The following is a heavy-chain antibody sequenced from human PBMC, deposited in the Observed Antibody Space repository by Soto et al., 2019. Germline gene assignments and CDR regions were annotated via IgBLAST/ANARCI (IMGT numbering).Heavy chain of an antibody. V-gene: IGHV1-3*01. CDR2: VNAADGDT. CDR1: GFTFTTYA. CDR3: ATYGYCSSTSCYGPRSYGWFDP. Sequence: GASVKVSCKTSGFTFTTYALHWVRQAPGQTLQWMGWVNAADGDTMYSQKFQDRVTITEDTSTDTAYMELSSLRSEDTAVYYCATYGYCSSTSCYGPRSYGWFDPWGQGTLVTVSS. D-gene: IGHD2-2*01. J-gene: IGHJ5*02.